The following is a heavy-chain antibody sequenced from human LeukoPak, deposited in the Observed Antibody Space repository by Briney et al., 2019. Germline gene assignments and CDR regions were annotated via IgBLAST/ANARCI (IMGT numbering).Heavy chain of an antibody. J-gene: IGHJ4*02. V-gene: IGHV3-7*01. Sequence: GGSLRLSCAASGFTFSSYWMNWVRQAPGKGLEWVANIKKDGSDKNYLGSVKGRFTISRDNAKNSLYVQMNSLRVEDTAVYYCAGGRGDFGSVDYWGQGTLVTVSS. CDR3: AGGRGDFGSVDY. CDR2: IKKDGSDK. D-gene: IGHD4-17*01. CDR1: GFTFSSYW.